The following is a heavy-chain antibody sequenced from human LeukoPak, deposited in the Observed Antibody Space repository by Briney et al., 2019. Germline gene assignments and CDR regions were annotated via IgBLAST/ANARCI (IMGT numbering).Heavy chain of an antibody. CDR1: GYTFTSCG. CDR3: AREDITIFGVVNSGDY. V-gene: IGHV1-18*01. D-gene: IGHD3-3*01. J-gene: IGHJ4*02. Sequence: ASVKVSCKASGYTFTSCGISWVRQAPGQGLEWMGWISAYNGNTNYAQKLQGRVTMTTDTSTSTAYMELRSLRSDDTAVYYCAREDITIFGVVNSGDYWGQGTLVTVSS. CDR2: ISAYNGNT.